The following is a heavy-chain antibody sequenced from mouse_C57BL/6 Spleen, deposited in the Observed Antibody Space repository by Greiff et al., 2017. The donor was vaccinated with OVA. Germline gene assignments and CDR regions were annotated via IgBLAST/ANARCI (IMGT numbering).Heavy chain of an antibody. CDR2: INYDGSST. V-gene: IGHV5-16*01. CDR1: GFTFSDYY. D-gene: IGHD2-4*01. Sequence: EVHLVESEGGLVQPGSSMKLSCTASGFTFSDYYMAWVRQVPEKGLEWVANINYDGSSTYYLDSLKSRFIISRDNAKNILYLQMSSLKSEDTATYYCARRYDYDWYFDVWGTGTTVTVSS. J-gene: IGHJ1*03. CDR3: ARRYDYDWYFDV.